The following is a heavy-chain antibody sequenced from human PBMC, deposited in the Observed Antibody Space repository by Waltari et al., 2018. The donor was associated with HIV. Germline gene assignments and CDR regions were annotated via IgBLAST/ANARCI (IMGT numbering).Heavy chain of an antibody. Sequence: QVQLQQWGAGLLKPSETLSLTCAVYGGSFSGYYWSWIRQPPGKGLEWIGEINHSGSTNYNPALKSRVTISVDTSKNQFSLKLSSVTAADTAVYYCATRRDFWSGYGWFDPWGQGTLVTVSS. J-gene: IGHJ5*02. CDR2: INHSGST. V-gene: IGHV4-34*01. CDR1: GGSFSGYY. CDR3: ATRRDFWSGYGWFDP. D-gene: IGHD3-3*01.